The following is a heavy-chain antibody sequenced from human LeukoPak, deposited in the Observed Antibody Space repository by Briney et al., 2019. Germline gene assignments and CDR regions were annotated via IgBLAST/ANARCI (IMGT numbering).Heavy chain of an antibody. CDR1: GYTFTSYG. D-gene: IGHD2-8*01. CDR3: ARGMAGRDYYYYMDV. J-gene: IGHJ6*03. V-gene: IGHV1-18*01. Sequence: ASVKVSCKASGYTFTSYGISWVRQAPGQGLEWMGWISAYNGNTNYAQKLQGRVTMTTDTSTSTAYMELRSLRSDDTAVYYCARGMAGRDYYYYMDVWGKGTTVTVSS. CDR2: ISAYNGNT.